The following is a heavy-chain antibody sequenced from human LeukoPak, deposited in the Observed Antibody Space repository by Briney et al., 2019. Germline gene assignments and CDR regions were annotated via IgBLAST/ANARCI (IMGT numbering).Heavy chain of an antibody. Sequence: NPSETLSLTCIVSGYSIGSGYYWGWIRQPPGKGLEWIGSIFHTGNTYYNPSLKSRVTMSVDTSKNQFSLNLGSVTAADTAVYYCARDRSVRFGDAFDIWGQGTMVTVSS. J-gene: IGHJ3*02. V-gene: IGHV4-38-2*02. CDR1: GYSIGSGYY. CDR2: IFHTGNT. D-gene: IGHD3-10*01. CDR3: ARDRSVRFGDAFDI.